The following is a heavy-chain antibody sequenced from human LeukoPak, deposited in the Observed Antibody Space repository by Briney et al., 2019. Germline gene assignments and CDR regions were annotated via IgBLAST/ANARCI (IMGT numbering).Heavy chain of an antibody. V-gene: IGHV4-30-2*01. J-gene: IGHJ6*02. Sequence: PSQTLSLTCAVSGGSISSGGYSWSWIRQPPGKGLEWIGYIYHSGSTYYNPSPKSRVTISVDRSKNQFSLKLSSVTAADTAVYYCASYRQLPYYYYYGMDVWGQGTTVTVSS. CDR2: IYHSGST. CDR3: ASYRQLPYYYYYGMDV. D-gene: IGHD2-2*01. CDR1: GGSISSGGYS.